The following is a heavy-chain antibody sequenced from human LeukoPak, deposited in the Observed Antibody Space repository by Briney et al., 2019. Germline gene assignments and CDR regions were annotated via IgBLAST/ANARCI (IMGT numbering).Heavy chain of an antibody. CDR1: GDSISSYSAG. D-gene: IGHD3-10*01. J-gene: IGHJ5*02. V-gene: IGHV6-1*01. CDR3: TRGGLVRGVTHWFDP. CDR2: TYYRSKLYL. Sequence: SQTLSLTCAISGDSISSYSAGWHWLRQSPSRGLEWLGRTYYRSKLYLDFAVSVKIRISISPDTSKNQFSLQLDSVTPEDTAVYYCTRGGLVRGVTHWFDPWSQGTMVTVSS.